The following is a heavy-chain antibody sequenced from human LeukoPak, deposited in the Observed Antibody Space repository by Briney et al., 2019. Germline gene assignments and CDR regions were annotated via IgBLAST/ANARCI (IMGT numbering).Heavy chain of an antibody. CDR1: GFTFSSYG. V-gene: IGHV3-23*01. CDR2: ISGSGGST. Sequence: PGGSLRLSCAASGFTFSSYGMSWVRQAPGKGLEWVSAISGSGGSTYYADSVKGRFTISRDNSKNSLYLQMNSLRAEDTALYYCVKDGLRRYYYYYMDVWGKGATVTVSS. J-gene: IGHJ6*03. CDR3: VKDGLRRYYYYYMDV.